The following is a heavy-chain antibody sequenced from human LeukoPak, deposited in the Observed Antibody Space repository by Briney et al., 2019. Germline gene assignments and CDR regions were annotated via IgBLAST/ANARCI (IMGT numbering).Heavy chain of an antibody. J-gene: IGHJ4*02. CDR3: ASDPISYSSGWYGG. Sequence: ASVKVSCKASGYTFTSYYIHWVRQAPGQGLEWMGWINPNSGGTNYAQKFQGRVTMTRDTSISTAYMELSRLRSDDTAVYYCASDPISYSSGWYGGWGQGTLVTVSS. V-gene: IGHV1-2*02. CDR1: GYTFTSYY. CDR2: INPNSGGT. D-gene: IGHD6-19*01.